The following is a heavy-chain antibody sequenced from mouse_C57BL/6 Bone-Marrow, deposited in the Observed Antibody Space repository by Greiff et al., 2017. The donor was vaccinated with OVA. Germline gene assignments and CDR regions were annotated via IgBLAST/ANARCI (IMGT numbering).Heavy chain of an antibody. CDR3: ARASRYDY. CDR1: GYTFPDYY. CDR2: IYPGSGNT. Sequence: VQLQESGAELVRPGASVKLSCKASGYTFPDYYINWVKQRPGQGLEWIARIYPGSGNTYYNEKFKGKATLTAEKSSSTAYMQLSSLTSEDSAVYFWARASRYDYWGQGTSVTVSS. V-gene: IGHV1-76*01. J-gene: IGHJ4*01.